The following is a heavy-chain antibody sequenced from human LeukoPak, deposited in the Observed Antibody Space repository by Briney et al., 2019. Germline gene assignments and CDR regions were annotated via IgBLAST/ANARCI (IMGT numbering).Heavy chain of an antibody. J-gene: IGHJ4*02. CDR1: GFTFSSYA. CDR2: ISGSGDTT. D-gene: IGHD3-22*01. CDR3: AKWALVVVVGLEGTHFDY. V-gene: IGHV3-23*01. Sequence: QPGGSLRLSCAASGFTFSSYAMSWVRQAPGKGLEWVSTISGSGDTTYYADSVKGRFTISRDNSKNTLYLQMNSLRAEDTAVYYCAKWALVVVVGLEGTHFDYWGQGTLVTVSS.